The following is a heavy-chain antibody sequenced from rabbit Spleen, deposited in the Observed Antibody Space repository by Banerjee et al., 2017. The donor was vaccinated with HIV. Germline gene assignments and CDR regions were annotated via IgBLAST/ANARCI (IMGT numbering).Heavy chain of an antibody. CDR2: INCATGKA. CDR1: GFSFSDRDV. J-gene: IGHJ4*01. Sequence: LCCKASGFSFSDRDVMCWVRQAPGKGLEWIACINCATGKAVYASWAKGRFTFSKTSSTTVTLQMTSLTAADTATYFCARDLDAVIGWNFGWWGPGTLVTVS. V-gene: IGHV1S40*01. D-gene: IGHD1-1*01. CDR3: ARDLDAVIGWNFGW.